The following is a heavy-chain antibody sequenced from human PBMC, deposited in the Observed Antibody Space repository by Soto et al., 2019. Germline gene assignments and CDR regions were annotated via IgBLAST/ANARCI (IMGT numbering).Heavy chain of an antibody. D-gene: IGHD2-8*01. CDR3: AKDATAVNGVWDPFDM. CDR1: GFTFSAYA. CDR2: VGGSDTDK. Sequence: EVQLLESGGGVVQPGGSLRLSCAASGFTFSAYAMSWVRQAPGKGLQWVSGVGGSDTDKHYADSVRGRFTVSRDNSKNTQYLQMNSLRVDDTAVYYCAKDATAVNGVWDPFDMWGQGTEVTVSS. V-gene: IGHV3-23*01. J-gene: IGHJ3*02.